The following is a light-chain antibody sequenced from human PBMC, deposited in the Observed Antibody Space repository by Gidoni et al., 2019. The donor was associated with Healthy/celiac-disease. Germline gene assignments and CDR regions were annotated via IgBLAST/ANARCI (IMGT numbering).Light chain of an antibody. CDR1: QSVSSN. V-gene: IGKV3-15*01. J-gene: IGKJ1*01. CDR2: CAS. Sequence: EIVMTQSPATLSVSPGERATLSCRASQSVSSNLAWYQQKPGQAPWLLIYCASTRATGIPARFSGSGSGTEFTLTISSLQSEDFAVYYCQQYNNWPPRTFGQGTKVEIK. CDR3: QQYNNWPPRT.